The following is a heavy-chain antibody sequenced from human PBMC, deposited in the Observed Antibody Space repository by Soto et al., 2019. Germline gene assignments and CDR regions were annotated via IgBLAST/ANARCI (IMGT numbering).Heavy chain of an antibody. CDR3: ARVPYCGGDCYSYAFDI. CDR2: IIPILGIA. D-gene: IGHD2-21*02. Sequence: QVQLVQSGAEVKKPGSSVKVSCKASGGTFSSYTISWVRQAPGQGLEWMGGIIPILGIANYAQKFQGRVTMTADKCRSTADMELSSLGSEDTAMYYCARVPYCGGDCYSYAFDIWGQGTMVTVSS. CDR1: GGTFSSYT. J-gene: IGHJ3*02. V-gene: IGHV1-69*02.